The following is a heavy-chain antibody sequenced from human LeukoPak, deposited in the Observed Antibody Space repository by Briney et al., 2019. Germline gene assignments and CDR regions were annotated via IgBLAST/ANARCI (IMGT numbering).Heavy chain of an antibody. CDR3: ARAYSSSWYYYYYGMDV. J-gene: IGHJ6*02. Sequence: ASVKVSCKASGYTFTNYQMHWVRQAPGQGLEWMGIINPSGGSTSYAQKFQGRVIMIRDTSTSTVHMELSSLRSDDTAVYYCARAYSSSWYYYYYGMDVWGQGTTVTVSS. CDR1: GYTFTNYQ. V-gene: IGHV1-46*01. CDR2: INPSGGST. D-gene: IGHD6-13*01.